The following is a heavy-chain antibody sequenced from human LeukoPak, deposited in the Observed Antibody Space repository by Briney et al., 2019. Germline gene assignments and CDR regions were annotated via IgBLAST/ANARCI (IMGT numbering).Heavy chain of an antibody. J-gene: IGHJ4*02. Sequence: GESLKTSCKGSGYSFIRYWIGWVRQMPGKGLEWMGIIYPGDSDTRYSPSFQGQVTISADKSISTAYLQWSSLKASDTAMYYCARAGISSSYGATSYFDYWGQGTLVTVSS. CDR3: ARAGISSSYGATSYFDY. CDR1: GYSFIRYW. V-gene: IGHV5-51*01. D-gene: IGHD5-18*01. CDR2: IYPGDSDT.